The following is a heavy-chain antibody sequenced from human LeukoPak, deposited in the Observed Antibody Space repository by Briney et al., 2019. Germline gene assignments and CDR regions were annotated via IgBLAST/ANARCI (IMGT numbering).Heavy chain of an antibody. Sequence: PGRSLRLSCAASGFTFSSYGMHWVRQAPGEGLEWVAVISYDGSNKYYADSVKGRFTISRDNSKNTLYLQMNSLRAEDTAVYYCAKAHGIVGATTSGYWGQGTLVTVSS. CDR3: AKAHGIVGATTSGY. D-gene: IGHD1-26*01. V-gene: IGHV3-30*18. CDR2: ISYDGSNK. J-gene: IGHJ4*02. CDR1: GFTFSSYG.